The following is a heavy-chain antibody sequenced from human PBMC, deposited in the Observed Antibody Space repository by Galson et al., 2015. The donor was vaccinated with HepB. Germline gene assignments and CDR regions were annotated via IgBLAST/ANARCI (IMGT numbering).Heavy chain of an antibody. CDR2: ISAYNGDT. D-gene: IGHD6-13*01. CDR3: ARWRAATAFADY. CDR1: GYIFANYG. J-gene: IGHJ4*02. V-gene: IGHV1-18*04. Sequence: SVKVSCKASGYIFANYGITWVRQAPGQGLGWMGWISAYNGDTNYAQKFQGRVTMTTDASTSTAYMDLTSLTYDDTAVYYCARWRAATAFADYWGQGALVTVSS.